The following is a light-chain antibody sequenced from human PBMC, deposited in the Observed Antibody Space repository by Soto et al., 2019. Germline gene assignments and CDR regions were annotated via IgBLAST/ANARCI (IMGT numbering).Light chain of an antibody. CDR2: DAS. J-gene: IGKJ1*01. CDR1: QSVSSY. V-gene: IGKV3-11*01. CDR3: QQRSNWPPV. Sequence: EIVLTQSPATLSLSPGERATLSCRASQSVSSYLAWYQQKPGQAPRLLIYDASNRATGLQARFSVRGSGTEFTLTISSLEPEDFAVYYCQQRSNWPPVFGQGTKVEIK.